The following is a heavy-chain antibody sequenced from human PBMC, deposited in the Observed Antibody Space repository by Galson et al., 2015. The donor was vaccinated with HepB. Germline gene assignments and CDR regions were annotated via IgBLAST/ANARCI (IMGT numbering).Heavy chain of an antibody. CDR3: ARAPAHPLEWLFKELDY. CDR1: GFTFSSYS. CDR2: ISSSSSYI. J-gene: IGHJ4*02. Sequence: SLRLSCAASGFTFSSYSMNWVRQAPGKGLEWVSSISSSSSYIYYADSVKGRFTISRDNAKNSLYLQMNSLRAEDTAVYYCARAPAHPLEWLFKELDYWGQGTLVTVSS. V-gene: IGHV3-21*01. D-gene: IGHD3-3*01.